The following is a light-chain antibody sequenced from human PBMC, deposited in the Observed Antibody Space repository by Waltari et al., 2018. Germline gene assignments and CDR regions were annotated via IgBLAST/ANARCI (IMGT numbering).Light chain of an antibody. CDR3: CSYTTTTTLV. J-gene: IGLJ1*01. Sequence: QSAPTQPASVSASPGQSITIPCTGTSHDVGSYCYVHWYRQYPGKAPELLIYAVTHRPAGVSARFSGSRSGSTASLTISGLQTEDEANYFCCSYTTTTTLVFGTGTKVIVL. CDR2: AVT. V-gene: IGLV2-14*01. CDR1: SHDVGSYCY.